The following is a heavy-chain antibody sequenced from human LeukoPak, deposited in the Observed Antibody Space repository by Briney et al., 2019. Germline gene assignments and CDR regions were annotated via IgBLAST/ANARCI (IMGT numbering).Heavy chain of an antibody. CDR2: INHSGST. CDR1: GGSFSGYY. V-gene: IGHV4-34*01. D-gene: IGHD3-22*01. J-gene: IGHJ6*02. CDR3: ARTLDSRRYIVRRPYSMDV. Sequence: SETLSLTCAVYGGSFSGYYWNWIRQPPGKGLEWIGEINHSGSTTYNRSLKSRVTISLDTSKNQFSLKLSSVTAADTAVYYCARTLDSRRYIVRRPYSMDVWGQGTTVTVSS.